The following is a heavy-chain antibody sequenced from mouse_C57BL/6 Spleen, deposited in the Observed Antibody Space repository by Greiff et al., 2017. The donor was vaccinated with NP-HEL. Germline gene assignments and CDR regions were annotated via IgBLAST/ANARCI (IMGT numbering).Heavy chain of an antibody. CDR3: TRETIITTVVGNWYFDV. J-gene: IGHJ1*03. V-gene: IGHV1-5*01. CDR2: IYPGNSDT. Sequence: EVQLQESGTVLARPGASVKMSCKTSGYTFTSYWMHWVKQRPGQGLEWIGAIYPGNSDTSYNQKFKGKAKLTAVTSASTSYMELSSLTNEDSAVYYCTRETIITTVVGNWYFDVWGTGTTVTVSS. CDR1: GYTFTSYW. D-gene: IGHD1-1*01.